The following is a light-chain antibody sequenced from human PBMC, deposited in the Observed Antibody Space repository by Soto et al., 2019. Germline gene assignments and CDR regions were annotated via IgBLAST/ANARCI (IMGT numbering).Light chain of an antibody. V-gene: IGKV1-5*03. J-gene: IGKJ4*01. CDR1: QSISDW. Sequence: DIQLTQSPSTLSASIGDKVTITCRASQSISDWLAWYQQKPGKAPKFLIYDASTLENGVPSRFSGSGSGPEFTLTISSLQPDDFATDSCQQYNRYSIAFGGGTKVEIK. CDR3: QQYNRYSIA. CDR2: DAS.